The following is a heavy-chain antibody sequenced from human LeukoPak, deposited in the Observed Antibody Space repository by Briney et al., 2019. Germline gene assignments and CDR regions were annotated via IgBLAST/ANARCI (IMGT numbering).Heavy chain of an antibody. Sequence: SEALSLTCTVSGDSISGYYWSWIRQPPGKGLEWIAFIHSSGTTSYNPSLKGRVSISVDTSNNQFSLNVNSVTAADTAVYYCARGGASSEWFDPWGQGTLVTVSS. J-gene: IGHJ5*02. D-gene: IGHD6-25*01. CDR2: IHSSGTT. CDR3: ARGGASSEWFDP. V-gene: IGHV4-59*01. CDR1: GDSISGYY.